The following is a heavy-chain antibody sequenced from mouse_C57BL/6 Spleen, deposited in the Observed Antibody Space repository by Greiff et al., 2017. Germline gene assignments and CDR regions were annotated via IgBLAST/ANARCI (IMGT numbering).Heavy chain of an antibody. V-gene: IGHV1-19*01. CDR3: AREGSSHWYFDV. CDR2: INPYNGGT. J-gene: IGHJ1*03. D-gene: IGHD1-1*01. Sequence: VQLQQSGPVLVKPGASVKMSCKASGYTFTDYYMNWVKQSHGKSLEWIGVINPYNGGTSYNQKFKGKATLTVDKSSSTAYMELNSLTSEDSAVYYCAREGSSHWYFDVWGTGTPVTVSS. CDR1: GYTFTDYY.